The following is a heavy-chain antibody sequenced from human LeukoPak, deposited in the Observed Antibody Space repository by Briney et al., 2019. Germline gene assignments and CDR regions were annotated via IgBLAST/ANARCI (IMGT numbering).Heavy chain of an antibody. J-gene: IGHJ5*02. CDR3: ARRVSGSGFGESNWFDP. CDR2: IHYSGSA. V-gene: IGHV4-59*08. CDR1: GDSISTYY. Sequence: SETLSLTCTVSGDSISTYYWNWIRQPPGKGLEWIGHIHYSGSANYNPSLNSRVTISVDTSKSQFSLKLNSVTAADTAVYYCARRVSGSGFGESNWFDPWGQGTLVTVSS. D-gene: IGHD3-10*01.